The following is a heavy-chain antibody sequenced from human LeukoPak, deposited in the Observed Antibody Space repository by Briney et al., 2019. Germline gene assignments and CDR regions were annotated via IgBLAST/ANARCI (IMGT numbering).Heavy chain of an antibody. J-gene: IGHJ4*02. Sequence: GGSLRLSCAASGFTFSSYWMSWVRQAPGKGLERVANIKQDGSEKYYVDSVKGRFTISRDNAKNSLYLQMNSLRAEDTAVYYCARVPYYDSSGYPLVYWGQGTLVTVSS. CDR3: ARVPYYDSSGYPLVY. CDR1: GFTFSSYW. CDR2: IKQDGSEK. V-gene: IGHV3-7*01. D-gene: IGHD3-22*01.